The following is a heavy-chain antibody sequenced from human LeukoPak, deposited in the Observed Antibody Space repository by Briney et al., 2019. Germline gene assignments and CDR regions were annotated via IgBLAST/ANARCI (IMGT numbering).Heavy chain of an antibody. CDR1: GGTFSSYA. Sequence: SVNVSCKASGGTFSSYAISWVRQAPGQGLEWMGRIIPILGIANYAQKFQGRVTITADKSTSTAYMELSSLRSEDTAVYYCATPPDVYYDSSGSPFGMDVWGQGTTVTVSS. D-gene: IGHD3-22*01. CDR2: IIPILGIA. V-gene: IGHV1-69*04. J-gene: IGHJ6*02. CDR3: ATPPDVYYDSSGSPFGMDV.